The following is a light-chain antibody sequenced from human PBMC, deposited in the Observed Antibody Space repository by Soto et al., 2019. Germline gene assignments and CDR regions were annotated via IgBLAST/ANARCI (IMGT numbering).Light chain of an antibody. J-gene: IGKJ2*01. V-gene: IGKV1-5*01. CDR3: QQYNTYSYT. Sequence: DIQMTQSPSTLSGSVGDRVTITCRASQSISSWLAWYQQTTGKAPKILIYDASSLESGVPSRFSGSGSGTEFTLTISSLQPDDFETYYCQQYNTYSYTFGQGTKVDIK. CDR2: DAS. CDR1: QSISSW.